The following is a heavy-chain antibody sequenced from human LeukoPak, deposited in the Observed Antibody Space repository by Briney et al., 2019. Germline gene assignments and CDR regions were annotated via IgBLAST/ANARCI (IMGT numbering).Heavy chain of an antibody. V-gene: IGHV3-23*01. D-gene: IGHD6-13*01. CDR3: AKEAWVASSTWYFDY. Sequence: GGSLRLSCVGSGFTFSNHAMNWVRQTPGKGLEWVSALSGSGDATYYADSVKGRFTISRDNSKNTLYLQMNSLRAEDAAVYYCAKEAWVASSTWYFDYWGPGTLVTVSS. J-gene: IGHJ4*02. CDR2: LSGSGDAT. CDR1: GFTFSNHA.